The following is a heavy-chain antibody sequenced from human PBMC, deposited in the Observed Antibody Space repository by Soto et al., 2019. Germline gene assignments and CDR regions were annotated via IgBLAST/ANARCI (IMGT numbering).Heavy chain of an antibody. Sequence: QVQLQESGPGLVKPSETLSLTRTVSGVSIANFFWSWIRQPPGKGLEWIGYMSQGGTTTYNPSLKGRATISVDTSKNQLSLKLTSVTAADTAMYYCARDRGGITVAANPLGEWFDPWGPGTLVTVSS. CDR2: MSQGGTT. V-gene: IGHV4-59*08. CDR3: ARDRGGITVAANPLGEWFDP. J-gene: IGHJ5*02. CDR1: GVSIANFF. D-gene: IGHD6-19*01.